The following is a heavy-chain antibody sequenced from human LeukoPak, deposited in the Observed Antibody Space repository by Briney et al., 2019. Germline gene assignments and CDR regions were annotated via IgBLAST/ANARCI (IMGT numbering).Heavy chain of an antibody. J-gene: IGHJ3*02. CDR2: IDASGST. D-gene: IGHD3-3*01. CDR3: ARPTIFGVQDAFDI. CDR1: GASVSSYY. V-gene: IGHV4-4*07. Sequence: SETLSLTCTVSGASVSSYYWIWIRQPAGRGLEWIGRIDASGSTNYNPSLKSRVTMSVDSSKNQFSLKLSSVTAADTAVYYCARPTIFGVQDAFDIWGQGTMVTVSS.